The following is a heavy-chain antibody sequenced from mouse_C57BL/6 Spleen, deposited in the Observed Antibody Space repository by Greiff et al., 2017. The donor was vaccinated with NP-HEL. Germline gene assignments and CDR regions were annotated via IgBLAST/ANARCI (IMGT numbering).Heavy chain of an antibody. CDR2: IHPNSGST. CDR3: ARSQSNEGYPMDY. CDR1: GYTFTSYW. V-gene: IGHV1-64*01. J-gene: IGHJ4*01. Sequence: QVQLQQPGAELVKPGASVKLSCKASGYTFTSYWMHWVKQRPGQGLEWIGMIHPNSGSTNYNEKFKSKATLTVDKSSSTAYMQLSSLTSEDSAVYYCARSQSNEGYPMDYWGQGTSVTVSS.